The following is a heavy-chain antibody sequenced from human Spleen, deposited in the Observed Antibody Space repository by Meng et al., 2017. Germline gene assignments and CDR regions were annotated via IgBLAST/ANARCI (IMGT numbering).Heavy chain of an antibody. D-gene: IGHD1-14*01. CDR3: AHLRRVGTPNHASDY. Sequence: ITFKQSGPMRVEAKESRTLACNVSGFSLSTRGMGVGWIRQPSGKALEWLALVYWDDNKHYSPSLKSRLTITKDTSKNQVVLTLTNMDPVDTATYYCAHLRRVGTPNHASDYWGQGTLVTVSS. CDR2: VYWDDNK. V-gene: IGHV2-5*02. J-gene: IGHJ4*02. CDR1: GFSLSTRGMG.